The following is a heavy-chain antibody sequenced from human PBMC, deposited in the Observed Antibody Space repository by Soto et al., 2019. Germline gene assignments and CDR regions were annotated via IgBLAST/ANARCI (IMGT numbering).Heavy chain of an antibody. J-gene: IGHJ4*02. D-gene: IGHD3-22*01. CDR1: GESISSGYY. V-gene: IGHV4-38-2*01. CDR2: IYHSGTT. CDR3: ARGRAYYDSSGYYY. Sequence: PSETLSLTCAVSGESISSGYYWAWIRQPPGKWLEWIGSIYHSGTTYYNPSPKSRVTISVDTSKNQFSLKLSSVTAADTAVYYCARGRAYYDSSGYYYWGQGTLVTVSS.